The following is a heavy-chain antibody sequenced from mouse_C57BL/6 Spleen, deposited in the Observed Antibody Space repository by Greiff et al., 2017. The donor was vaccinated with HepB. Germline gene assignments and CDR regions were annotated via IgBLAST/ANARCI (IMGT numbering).Heavy chain of an antibody. CDR2: IDPSDSET. Sequence: QVQLQQPGAELVRPGSSVKLSCKASGYTFTSYWMHWVTQRPIQGLEWIGNIDPSDSETHYNQKFKDKATLTVDKSSSTAYMQLSSLTSEDSAVYYCARSGYYGSFYWYFDVWGTGTTVTVSS. D-gene: IGHD1-1*01. CDR1: GYTFTSYW. V-gene: IGHV1-52*01. CDR3: ARSGYYGSFYWYFDV. J-gene: IGHJ1*03.